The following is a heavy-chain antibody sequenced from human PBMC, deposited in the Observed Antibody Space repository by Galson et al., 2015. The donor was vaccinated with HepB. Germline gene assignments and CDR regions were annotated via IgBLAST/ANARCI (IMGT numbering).Heavy chain of an antibody. J-gene: IGHJ5*02. Sequence: SVKVSCKASGYTFTSYVINWVRQATGQGLEWMGWMNPNSGNTGYAQKFQGRVTMTRNTSISTAYMELSSLRSEDTAVYYCARGRYGDPQIGWFDPWGQGTLVTVSS. V-gene: IGHV1-8*01. D-gene: IGHD4-17*01. CDR1: GYTFTSYV. CDR3: ARGRYGDPQIGWFDP. CDR2: MNPNSGNT.